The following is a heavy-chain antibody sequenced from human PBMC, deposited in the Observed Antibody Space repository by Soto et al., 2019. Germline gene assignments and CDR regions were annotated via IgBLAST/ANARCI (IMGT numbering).Heavy chain of an antibody. Sequence: GGSLRLSCAASGFTFKESAMNWVRQAPGKGLEWVASISDTGASTWYAESVRGRLSISRDNSKNTLYLQMNSLRGEDTAVYYCAKGRGGGWAWYFDNWGQGTLVTVS. CDR3: AKGRGGGWAWYFDN. D-gene: IGHD6-19*01. J-gene: IGHJ4*02. CDR2: ISDTGAST. CDR1: GFTFKESA. V-gene: IGHV3-23*01.